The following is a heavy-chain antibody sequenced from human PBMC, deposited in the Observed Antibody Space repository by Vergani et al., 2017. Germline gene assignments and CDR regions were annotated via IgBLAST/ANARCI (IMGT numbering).Heavy chain of an antibody. Sequence: EVQLVESGGGLVQPGGSLRLSCAASGFTFSSYWMSWVRQAPGKGLEWVANIKQDGSEKYYVDSVKGRFTISRDNAKNSLYLQMNSLRAEDTAVYYCARVNWNYGEAFDYWGQGTLVTVSS. CDR1: GFTFSSYW. CDR2: IKQDGSEK. J-gene: IGHJ4*02. D-gene: IGHD1-7*01. CDR3: ARVNWNYGEAFDY. V-gene: IGHV3-7*03.